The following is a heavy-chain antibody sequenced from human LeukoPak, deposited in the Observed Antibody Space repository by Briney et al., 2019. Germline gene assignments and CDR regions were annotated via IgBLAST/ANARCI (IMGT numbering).Heavy chain of an antibody. CDR2: IIGSGGYT. CDR3: VKLRGIYLDFDS. Sequence: GGSLRLSCAASGFTFSSYAMSWVRQAPGKGLEWVSAIIGSGGYTYYADSVKGRFTISRDNSKNALSLQMDSLRAEDTAVYYCVKLRGIYLDFDSWGQGTLVTVSS. CDR1: GFTFSSYA. V-gene: IGHV3-23*01. J-gene: IGHJ4*02. D-gene: IGHD1-26*01.